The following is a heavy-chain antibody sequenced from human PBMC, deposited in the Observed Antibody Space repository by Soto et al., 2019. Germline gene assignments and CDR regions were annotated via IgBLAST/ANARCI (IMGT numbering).Heavy chain of an antibody. CDR2: IRNKENGYTI. Sequence: GGSLRLSCAASGFTLSSYVMPGARKAPGKGPEWVGRIRNKENGYTIEYAESVKGRFIVSRDNLENSLQLQMTSLRTEDTAVYYCVREPQLTSVTAFDYWGQGTLVTVSS. D-gene: IGHD4-17*01. V-gene: IGHV3-72*01. CDR3: VREPQLTSVTAFDY. CDR1: GFTLSSYV. J-gene: IGHJ4*02.